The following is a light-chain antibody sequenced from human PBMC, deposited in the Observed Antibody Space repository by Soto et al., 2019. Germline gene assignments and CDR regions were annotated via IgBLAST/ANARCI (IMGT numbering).Light chain of an antibody. CDR3: AAWDDSLNGFYV. J-gene: IGLJ1*01. CDR2: SNN. V-gene: IGLV1-44*01. CDR1: SSNIGTNT. Sequence: QAVVTQPPSASGTPVQRVTISCSGSSSNIGTNTVNWYQQFPGTAPKLLIYSNNQRPSGVPDRFSGSKSGTSASLAISGLQSEDEADYYCAAWDDSLNGFYVFGTGTKVTVL.